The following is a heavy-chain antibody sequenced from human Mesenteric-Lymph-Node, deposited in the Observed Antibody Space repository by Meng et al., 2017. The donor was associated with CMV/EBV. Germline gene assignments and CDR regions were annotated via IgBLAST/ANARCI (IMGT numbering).Heavy chain of an antibody. J-gene: IGHJ4*02. CDR1: SNAW. CDR2: IKSKSDGETT. Sequence: SNAWMRWVRQAPGKGLEWGGRIKSKSDGETTDYAAAVKGRFTISRDDSKNTLYLQLNSLKIEDTAIYYCTTDPNYYDSSGYYYRGGFWGQGALVTVSS. V-gene: IGHV3-15*01. D-gene: IGHD3-22*01. CDR3: TTDPNYYDSSGYYYRGGF.